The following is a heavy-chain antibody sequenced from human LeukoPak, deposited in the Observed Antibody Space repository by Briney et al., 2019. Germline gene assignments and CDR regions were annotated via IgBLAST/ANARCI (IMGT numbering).Heavy chain of an antibody. V-gene: IGHV1-18*01. Sequence: GASVKVSCKASGYTFTSYGISWVRQAPGQGLEWMGWISAYNGNTNYAQKLQGRVTMTTDTSTSTAYMELRSLRSDDTAVYYCARDTRAPNYYGSGSPEYFQHWGQGNLVTVSS. CDR2: ISAYNGNT. J-gene: IGHJ1*01. CDR1: GYTFTSYG. CDR3: ARDTRAPNYYGSGSPEYFQH. D-gene: IGHD3-10*01.